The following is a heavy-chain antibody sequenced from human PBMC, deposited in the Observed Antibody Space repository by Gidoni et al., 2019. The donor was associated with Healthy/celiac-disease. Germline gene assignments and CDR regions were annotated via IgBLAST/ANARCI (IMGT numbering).Heavy chain of an antibody. Sequence: QVQLVQSGAEVKKPGASVKVSCKASGYTFTGYYMHWVRQAPGQGLEWMGWINPNSGGTNYAQKLQGRVTMTRDTSISTAYMELSRLRSDDTAVYYCARSRGYSYGYGYNFDYWGQGTLVTVSS. V-gene: IGHV1-2*02. J-gene: IGHJ4*02. CDR2: INPNSGGT. CDR3: ARSRGYSYGYGYNFDY. D-gene: IGHD5-18*01. CDR1: GYTFTGYY.